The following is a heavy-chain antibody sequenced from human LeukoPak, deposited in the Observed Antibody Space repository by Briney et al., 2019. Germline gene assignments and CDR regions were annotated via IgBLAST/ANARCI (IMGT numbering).Heavy chain of an antibody. Sequence: PGGSLRLSCAASGFTFSSYWISWVRQAPGKGLEWVANIKQDGREKYYVDSVKGRFTISRDNAKNSLYLQMNSLRAEDTAVYYCAREQSPVYYYGSGTLIDYWGQGTLVTVSS. CDR2: IKQDGREK. CDR1: GFTFSSYW. V-gene: IGHV3-7*01. D-gene: IGHD3-10*01. CDR3: AREQSPVYYYGSGTLIDY. J-gene: IGHJ4*02.